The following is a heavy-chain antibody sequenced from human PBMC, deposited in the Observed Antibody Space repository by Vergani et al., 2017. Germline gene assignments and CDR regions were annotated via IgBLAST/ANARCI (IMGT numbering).Heavy chain of an antibody. CDR1: GFTFSTHA. J-gene: IGHJ4*02. Sequence: DVQLLQSGGDLVQPGGSLKLSCVASGFTFSTHAMSWVRQTPGKGLEWVSTIKNDRGKSHYADFVKGRFAISRDNSKNTLYLQMNSLRAEDTAVYYCAKRQYGYYFDYWGQGTLVTVSS. V-gene: IGHV3-23*01. CDR3: AKRQYGYYFDY. D-gene: IGHD4-17*01. CDR2: IKNDRGKS.